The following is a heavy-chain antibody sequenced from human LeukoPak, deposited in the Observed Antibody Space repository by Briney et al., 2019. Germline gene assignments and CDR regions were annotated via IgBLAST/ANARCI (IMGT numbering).Heavy chain of an antibody. D-gene: IGHD4-23*01. Sequence: SETLSLTCAVYGGSFSGYYWSWIRQPPGEGLEWIGEINHSGSTNYNPSLKSRVTISVDASKNQFSLKLSSVTAADTAVYYCARERGYGGKHYFDYWGQGTLVTVSS. CDR2: INHSGST. CDR1: GGSFSGYY. J-gene: IGHJ4*02. V-gene: IGHV4-34*01. CDR3: ARERGYGGKHYFDY.